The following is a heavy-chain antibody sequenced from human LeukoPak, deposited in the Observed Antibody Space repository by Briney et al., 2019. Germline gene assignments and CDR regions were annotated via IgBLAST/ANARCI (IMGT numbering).Heavy chain of an antibody. CDR3: ARAAIGDYYFDF. Sequence: GGSLRLSCAASGFTFDDYGMSWVPEAPGKGLEWVSGINWSGGSTGYADPVKGRFTIPRDNAKNSLYLQTNSLRAEDTALYYCARAAIGDYYFDFWGQGTLVTVSS. V-gene: IGHV3-20*04. J-gene: IGHJ4*02. CDR1: GFTFDDYG. D-gene: IGHD2-21*02. CDR2: INWSGGST.